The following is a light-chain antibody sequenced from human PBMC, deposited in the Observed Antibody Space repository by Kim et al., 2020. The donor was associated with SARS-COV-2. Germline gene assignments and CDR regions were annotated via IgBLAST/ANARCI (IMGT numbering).Light chain of an antibody. CDR1: SSDVGGYNY. Sequence: SPRQSITISCAGTSSDVGGYNYGSWYQQHPGKAPKLMIYDVSKRPSGVSNRFSGSKSGNTASLTISGLQAEDEADYYCSSYTSSRVFGGGTQLTVL. CDR2: DVS. CDR3: SSYTSSRV. V-gene: IGLV2-14*04. J-gene: IGLJ2*01.